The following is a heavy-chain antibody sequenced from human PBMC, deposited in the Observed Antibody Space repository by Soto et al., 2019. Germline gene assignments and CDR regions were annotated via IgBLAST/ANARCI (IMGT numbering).Heavy chain of an antibody. Sequence: PSETLSLTCAVYGDSFSGPYWTWIRQTPGKGLEWIGEINHSGSTDYHPSLKSRVTISVGTSKNQFSLNLSSVSAADTAVYFCARLEVTSADSFDVWGPGTMVTVSS. CDR2: INHSGST. CDR1: GDSFSGPY. V-gene: IGHV4-34*01. CDR3: ARLEVTSADSFDV. D-gene: IGHD2-21*02. J-gene: IGHJ3*01.